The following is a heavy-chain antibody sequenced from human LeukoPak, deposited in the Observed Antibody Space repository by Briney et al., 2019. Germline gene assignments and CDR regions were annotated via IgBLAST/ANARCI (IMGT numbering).Heavy chain of an antibody. Sequence: SETLSLTCAVYGGSFSGYYWSWIRQPPGKGLAWIGEINHSGSTNYNPSLKSRVTISVDTSKNQFSLKLSSVTAADTAVYYCARGRFKTTVDYWGQGTLVTVSS. CDR3: ARGRFKTTVDY. J-gene: IGHJ4*02. D-gene: IGHD1-1*01. V-gene: IGHV4-34*01. CDR2: INHSGST. CDR1: GGSFSGYY.